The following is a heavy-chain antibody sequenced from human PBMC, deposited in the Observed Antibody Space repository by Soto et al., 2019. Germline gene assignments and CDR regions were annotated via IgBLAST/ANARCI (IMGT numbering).Heavy chain of an antibody. CDR2: ISYDGSNK. V-gene: IGHV3-30-3*01. CDR1: GFTFSSYA. J-gene: IGHJ4*02. CDR3: ARGPRGVTIAY. D-gene: IGHD3-10*01. Sequence: PGGSLRLSCAASGFTFSSYAMHWVRQAPGKGLEWVAVISYDGSNKYYADSVKGRFTISRDNSKNTLYLQMNSLRAEDTAVYYCARGPRGVTIAYWGQRTLVIVSS.